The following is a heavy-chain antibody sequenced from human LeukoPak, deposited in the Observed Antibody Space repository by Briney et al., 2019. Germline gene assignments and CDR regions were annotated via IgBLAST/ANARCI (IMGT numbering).Heavy chain of an antibody. CDR2: IIPIFGTT. Sequence: GASVKVSCKASGGTFSSYAISWVRQAPGQGLEWMGGIIPIFGTTNYAQKFHGRVTITADEATGTAYMELSSLRSDDTAVYNCARVVTPRYCSTTRCYWKGWFDPWGQGTLVTVSS. D-gene: IGHD2-2*01. CDR1: GGTFSSYA. V-gene: IGHV1-69*13. J-gene: IGHJ5*02. CDR3: ARVVTPRYCSTTRCYWKGWFDP.